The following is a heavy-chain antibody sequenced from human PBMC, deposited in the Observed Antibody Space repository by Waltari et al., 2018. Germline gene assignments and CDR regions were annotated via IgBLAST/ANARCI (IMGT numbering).Heavy chain of an antibody. CDR2: IFSNDEK. J-gene: IGHJ4*02. CDR3: ARTLGYSGSYRLGYFDY. D-gene: IGHD1-26*01. CDR1: GFSLSNAGMG. Sequence: HVTLKESGPVLVKPTETLTLTCTVSGFSLSNAGMGVSWIRQPPGKALEWLAHIFSNDEKSYSTSLKSRLTISKDTSKSQVVLTMTNMDPVDTATYYCARTLGYSGSYRLGYFDYWGQGTLVTVSS. V-gene: IGHV2-26*01.